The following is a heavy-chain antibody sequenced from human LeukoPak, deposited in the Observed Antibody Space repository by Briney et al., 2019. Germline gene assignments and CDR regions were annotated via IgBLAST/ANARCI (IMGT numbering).Heavy chain of an antibody. J-gene: IGHJ3*02. CDR1: GGTFSSYA. V-gene: IGHV1-69*05. Sequence: SVKVSCKASGGTFSSYAISWVRQAPGQGLEWMGGIIPIFGTSNYAQKFQGRVTITTDESTSTAYMELSSLRSEDTAVYYCAKEYSRGWYGIYAFDIWGQGTMVTVSS. CDR3: AKEYSRGWYGIYAFDI. D-gene: IGHD6-19*01. CDR2: IIPIFGTS.